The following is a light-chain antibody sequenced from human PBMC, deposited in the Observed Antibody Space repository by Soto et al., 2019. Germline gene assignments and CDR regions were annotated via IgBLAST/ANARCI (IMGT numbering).Light chain of an antibody. CDR3: QQRSNWLPST. Sequence: EIVLTQSPATLSLSPGERATLSCRASQSVSSYLAWYQQKPGQAPRLLIYDASNRATGIPARFSGSGSGTDFTLTISNLEPEDFAVYYCQQRSNWLPSTFGQGTRLEIK. CDR1: QSVSSY. CDR2: DAS. V-gene: IGKV3-11*01. J-gene: IGKJ5*01.